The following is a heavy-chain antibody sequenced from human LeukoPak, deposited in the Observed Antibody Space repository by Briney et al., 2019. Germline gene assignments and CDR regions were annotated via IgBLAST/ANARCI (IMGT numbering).Heavy chain of an antibody. CDR3: ARAVSPKAFDY. CDR2: INHSGST. J-gene: IGHJ4*02. Sequence: SETLSLTCAVYGGSFSGYYWSWIRQPPGKGLEWIGEINHSGSTNYNPSLKSRVTISVDTSKNQFSLKLSSVTAADTAVYYCARAVSPKAFDYWGQGTLVTVSS. CDR1: GGSFSGYY. V-gene: IGHV4-34*01. D-gene: IGHD3-16*02.